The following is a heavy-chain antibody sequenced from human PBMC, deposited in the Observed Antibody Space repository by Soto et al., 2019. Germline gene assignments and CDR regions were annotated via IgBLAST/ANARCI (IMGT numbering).Heavy chain of an antibody. V-gene: IGHV1-69*13. D-gene: IGHD3-22*01. CDR2: IIPIFGTA. CDR1: GGTFSSYA. J-gene: IGHJ4*02. Sequence: SVKVSCKASGGTFSSYAISWVRQAPGQGLEWMGGIIPIFGTANYAQKFQGRVTITADESTSTAYMELSSLRSEDTAVYYCARYYYDSSGYYYGPRYFDYWGQGTLVTVSS. CDR3: ARYYYDSSGYYYGPRYFDY.